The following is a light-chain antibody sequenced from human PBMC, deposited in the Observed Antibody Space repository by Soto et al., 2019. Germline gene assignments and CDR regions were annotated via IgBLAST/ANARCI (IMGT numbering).Light chain of an antibody. J-gene: IGKJ4*01. CDR3: EDYSSSSRLT. Sequence: GDRVTITCRASQRISSWLAWYQQKPGKAPKLLIYEASSLKSGVPSRFSGSGSATEFTLTISSLQPDDFATYYCEDYSSSSRLTFGGGTKVDIK. CDR1: QRISSW. CDR2: EAS. V-gene: IGKV1-5*03.